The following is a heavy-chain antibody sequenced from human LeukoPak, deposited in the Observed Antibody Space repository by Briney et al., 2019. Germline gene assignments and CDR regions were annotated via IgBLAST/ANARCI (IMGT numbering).Heavy chain of an antibody. D-gene: IGHD6-13*01. Sequence: SETLSLTCTVSGGSISSYYWSWTRQPPGKGLEWIGYIYYTGSTDYNPSLKSRVAISVDTSKNQFSLKLSSVTAADTAVYYCARGSKAAPGTFDYWGQGTLVTVSS. J-gene: IGHJ4*02. CDR1: GGSISSYY. CDR2: IYYTGST. CDR3: ARGSKAAPGTFDY. V-gene: IGHV4-59*01.